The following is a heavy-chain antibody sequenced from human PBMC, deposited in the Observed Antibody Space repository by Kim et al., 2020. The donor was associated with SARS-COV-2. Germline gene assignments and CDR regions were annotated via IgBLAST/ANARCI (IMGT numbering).Heavy chain of an antibody. V-gene: IGHV4-59*01. D-gene: IGHD6-13*01. CDR2: IYHGENT. CDR1: GDSISYYY. Sequence: SETLSLTCSVSGDSISYYYCSWIRQLPGKGLEWLGYIYHGENTDYNPSLKSRVTISWDTSKNQFSLDLTSVIDADTAVYYCARSEGRGSWHQFDYWGQG. J-gene: IGHJ4*02. CDR3: ARSEGRGSWHQFDY.